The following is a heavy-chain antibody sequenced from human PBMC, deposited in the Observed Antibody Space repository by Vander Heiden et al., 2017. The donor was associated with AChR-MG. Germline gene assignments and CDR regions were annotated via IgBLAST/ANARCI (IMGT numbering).Heavy chain of an antibody. D-gene: IGHD6-13*01. Sequence: EVQLVASGGGLAQPGGSLRLSCAASGFPFDTYSMNWVRQAPGKGLEWLSYISISGSTIYSADSVKGRFTISRDNDKQSLYLQMDSLSADDTSVYFCAREAAVTGFFLWGQGTLGTVSS. J-gene: IGHJ1*01. V-gene: IGHV3-48*01. CDR3: AREAAVTGFFL. CDR2: ISISGSTI. CDR1: GFPFDTYS.